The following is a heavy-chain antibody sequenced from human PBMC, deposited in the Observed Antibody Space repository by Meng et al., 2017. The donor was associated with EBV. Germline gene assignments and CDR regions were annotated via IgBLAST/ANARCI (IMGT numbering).Heavy chain of an antibody. Sequence: VRLVRCAAEVKEPGASVKVSCKTSGGPFRYYAISWVRQAPGQGLEWLGGFLPRLGAPNYAQKFHGRVKITADESTSTHYMDLSSLRSEDTAIYYCASESGRGYTPDYWGQGTLVTVSS. V-gene: IGHV1-69*01. CDR3: ASESGRGYTPDY. D-gene: IGHD3-10*01. CDR1: GGPFRYYA. J-gene: IGHJ4*02. CDR2: FLPRLGAP.